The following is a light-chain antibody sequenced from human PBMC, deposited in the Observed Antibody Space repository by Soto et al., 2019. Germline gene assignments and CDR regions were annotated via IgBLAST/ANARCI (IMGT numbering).Light chain of an antibody. CDR3: QQYGSSPYI. CDR1: QRIGSGF. J-gene: IGKJ2*01. V-gene: IGKV3-20*01. Sequence: EIELTQSPGTLSLSPGETATLSCRASQRIGSGFLAWHQQKRGQSPRLIIYGASVRTTVIPGRFSGSGSRKDFTLTSSRLAPDDFAVYYCQQYGSSPYIFGQGTKLEMK. CDR2: GAS.